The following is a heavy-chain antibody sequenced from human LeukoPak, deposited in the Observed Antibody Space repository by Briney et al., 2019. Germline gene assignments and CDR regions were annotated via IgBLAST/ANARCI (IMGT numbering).Heavy chain of an antibody. CDR2: INHSGST. J-gene: IGHJ6*03. V-gene: IGHV4-34*01. CDR1: GGSFSGYY. CDR3: ARGNRPGYCSSTSCYYYYYMDV. Sequence: PSETLSLTCAVYGGSFSGYYSTWIRQPPGKGLEWIGEINHSGSTNYNPSLKSRVTISVDTSKTQFSLNLSSVTAADTAVYYCARGNRPGYCSSTSCYYYYYMDVWGKGTTVTVSS. D-gene: IGHD2-2*01.